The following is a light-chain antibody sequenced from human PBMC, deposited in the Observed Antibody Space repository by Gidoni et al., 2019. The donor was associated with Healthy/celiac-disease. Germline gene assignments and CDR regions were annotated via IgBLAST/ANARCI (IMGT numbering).Light chain of an antibody. V-gene: IGLV2-14*01. Sequence: QSALTQPASVSGSPGQSITISCTGTSSDVGGYNYVSWYQQPPGKAPNLMIYDVSNRPSGVSNRFSGSKSGNTASLTISGLQAEDEADYYCSSYTSSSTLEVFGTGTKVTVL. CDR1: SSDVGGYNY. J-gene: IGLJ1*01. CDR2: DVS. CDR3: SSYTSSSTLEV.